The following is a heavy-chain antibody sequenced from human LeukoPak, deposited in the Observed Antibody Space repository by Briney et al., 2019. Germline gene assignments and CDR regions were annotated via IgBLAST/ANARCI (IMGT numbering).Heavy chain of an antibody. CDR3: TRGNPPNHPLDY. J-gene: IGHJ4*02. V-gene: IGHV3-33*08. Sequence: GGSLRLSCAASGFTFDDYGIHWVRQFPGRGLEWVAVIWYDGSDEAYADSVKGRFTISRDNSKNTVYLQMNSLRAEDTAVYYCTRGNPPNHPLDYWGQGTLVTVSS. CDR1: GFTFDDYG. CDR2: IWYDGSDE.